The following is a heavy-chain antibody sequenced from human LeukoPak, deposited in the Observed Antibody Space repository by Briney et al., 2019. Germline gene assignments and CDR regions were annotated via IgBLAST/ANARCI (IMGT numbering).Heavy chain of an antibody. CDR3: AGSTGWSGFDY. Sequence: GGSLRLSCAASGFTVSNSYMTWVRQAPGKGLEWVSVIYRGGSTYYADSVKGRFTISRDNSQNTLYLQMNSLRDEDTAVYYCAGSTGWSGFDYWGLGTLVTVSS. J-gene: IGHJ4*02. CDR2: IYRGGST. V-gene: IGHV3-53*01. D-gene: IGHD6-19*01. CDR1: GFTVSNSY.